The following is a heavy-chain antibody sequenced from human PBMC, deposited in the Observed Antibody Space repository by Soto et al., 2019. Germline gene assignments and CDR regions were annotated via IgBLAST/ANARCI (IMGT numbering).Heavy chain of an antibody. CDR2: ISGSGGST. Sequence: GGSLRLSCAASGFTFSSYAMIWVRQAPGKGLEWVSAISGSGGSTYYADSVKGRFTISRDNSKNTLYLQMNSLRAEDTAVYYCARAIVLMVYARLTPFDYWGQGTLVTVSS. CDR3: ARAIVLMVYARLTPFDY. CDR1: GFTFSSYA. V-gene: IGHV3-23*01. J-gene: IGHJ4*02. D-gene: IGHD2-8*01.